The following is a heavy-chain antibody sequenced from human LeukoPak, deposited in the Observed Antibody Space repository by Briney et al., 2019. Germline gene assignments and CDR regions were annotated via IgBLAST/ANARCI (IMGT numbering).Heavy chain of an antibody. CDR2: INHSGST. D-gene: IGHD5-12*01. CDR3: ARAHQWLDYFDY. CDR1: GGSFSGYY. Sequence: SETLALTCAVYGGSFSGYYWSWIRQPPGKGLEWIGEINHSGSTNYNPSLKSRVTISVDTSKNQFSLKLSSVTAADTAVYYCARAHQWLDYFDYWGQGTLVTVSS. V-gene: IGHV4-34*01. J-gene: IGHJ4*02.